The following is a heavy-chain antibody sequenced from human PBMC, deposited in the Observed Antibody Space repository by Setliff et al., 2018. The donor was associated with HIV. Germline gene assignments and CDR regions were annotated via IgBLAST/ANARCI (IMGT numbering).Heavy chain of an antibody. Sequence: GASVKVSCKASGGRFRSFGFSWIRQAPGQGLEWMGGIIPIFGKVEYAQRFQDRVKITADTSYMELRSLRSDDTAIYYCAACVLQSGGLTGSYPGGFDYWGQGSLVTVSS. J-gene: IGHJ4*02. CDR2: IIPIFGKV. V-gene: IGHV1-69*13. D-gene: IGHD1-26*01. CDR3: AACVLQSGGLTGSYPGGFDY. CDR1: GGRFRSFG.